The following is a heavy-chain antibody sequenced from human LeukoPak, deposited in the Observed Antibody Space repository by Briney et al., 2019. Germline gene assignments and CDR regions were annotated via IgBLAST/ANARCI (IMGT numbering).Heavy chain of an antibody. CDR2: ISGSGGTM. CDR3: ASSGRWLQFDY. J-gene: IGHJ4*02. D-gene: IGHD5-24*01. CDR1: GFTFSDYY. Sequence: GGSLRLSCAASGFTFSDYYMSWIRQAPGEGLEWVSYISGSGGTMYYADFVKGRFTISRDNAKNSLYLQMNSLRAEDTAVYYCASSGRWLQFDYWGQGTLVTVSS. V-gene: IGHV3-11*04.